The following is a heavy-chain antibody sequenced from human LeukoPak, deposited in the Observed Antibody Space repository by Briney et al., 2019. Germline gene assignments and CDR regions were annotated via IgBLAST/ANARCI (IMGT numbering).Heavy chain of an antibody. V-gene: IGHV1-2*02. D-gene: IGHD2-21*02. J-gene: IGHJ4*02. CDR1: GYTFTGYY. CDR3: ARKGAYCGGDCYSAPFDY. Sequence: ASVKVSCKASGYTFTGYYMHWVRQAPGQGLEGMGWINPNSGGTNYAQKFQGRVTMTRDTSISTAYMELSRLRSDDTAVYYCARKGAYCGGDCYSAPFDYWGQGTLVTVSS. CDR2: INPNSGGT.